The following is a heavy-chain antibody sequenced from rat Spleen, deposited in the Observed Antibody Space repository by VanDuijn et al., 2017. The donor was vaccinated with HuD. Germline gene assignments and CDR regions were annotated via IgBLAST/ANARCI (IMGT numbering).Heavy chain of an antibody. CDR3: TTVLQGHGFAY. J-gene: IGHJ3*01. CDR2: ISNTGGSI. Sequence: EVQLVESGGGLVQPGRSLKISCAASGFTFSDYAMAWVRQAPGKGLEWVASISNTGGSIYDPDSVKGRFTISRHHTQNTLYLQMNRLRSEDTATYYCTTVLQGHGFAYWGQGTLVTVSS. V-gene: IGHV5-17*01. CDR1: GFTFSDYA. D-gene: IGHD1-1*01.